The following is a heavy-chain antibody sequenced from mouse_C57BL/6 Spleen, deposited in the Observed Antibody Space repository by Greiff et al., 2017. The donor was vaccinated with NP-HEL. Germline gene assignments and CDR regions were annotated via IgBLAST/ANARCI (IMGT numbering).Heavy chain of an antibody. CDR3: ARDYGYAMDY. D-gene: IGHD1-1*01. CDR2: INPNNGGT. Sequence: EVQLQQSGPELVKPGASVKMSCKASGYTFTDYNMHWVKQSPGKSLEWIGYINPNNGGTSYIQKFKGKATLTANKSSSTAYLELRSLTSEDSAVYYCARDYGYAMDYWGQGTSVTVSS. J-gene: IGHJ4*01. CDR1: GYTFTDYN. V-gene: IGHV1-22*01.